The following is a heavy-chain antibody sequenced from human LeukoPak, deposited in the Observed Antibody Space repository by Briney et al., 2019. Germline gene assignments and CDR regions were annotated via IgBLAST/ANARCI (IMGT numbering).Heavy chain of an antibody. D-gene: IGHD3-22*01. J-gene: IGHJ3*02. Sequence: ASVKVSCKASGYIFTKYGFTWVRQAPGQGLEWMGMINPSGGSTTYAQKFQGRVTMTRDTSTSTVYMGVSTLRSEDTAVYYCARELRGDYYDSSSDAFDIWGQGTMVTVSS. CDR2: INPSGGST. CDR1: GYIFTKYG. V-gene: IGHV1-46*01. CDR3: ARELRGDYYDSSSDAFDI.